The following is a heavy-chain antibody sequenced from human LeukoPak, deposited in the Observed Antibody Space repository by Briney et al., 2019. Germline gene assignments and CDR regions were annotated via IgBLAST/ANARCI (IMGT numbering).Heavy chain of an antibody. CDR1: GFTFSSYS. V-gene: IGHV3-48*01. CDR3: ARATSWSH. CDR2: ISSSSSTI. J-gene: IGHJ4*02. D-gene: IGHD2-2*01. Sequence: PGGSLRLSCAASGFTFSSYSMNWARQAPGKGLEWVSYISSSSSTIYYADSVKGRFTISRDNAKNSLYLQMNSLRAEDTAVYYCARATSWSHWGQGTLVTVSS.